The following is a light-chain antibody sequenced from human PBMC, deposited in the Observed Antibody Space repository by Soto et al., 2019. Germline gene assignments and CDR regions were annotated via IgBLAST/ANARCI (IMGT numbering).Light chain of an antibody. Sequence: EIVMTQSPATLSVSPGERATLSCRASHSVSSYLAWYQQKPGQAPRLLIYGASTRATGIPARFSGSGSGTEFTLTISSLQSEDFAVYSCQQYNNWPRTFGQGTKVEIK. CDR2: GAS. V-gene: IGKV3-15*01. CDR3: QQYNNWPRT. J-gene: IGKJ1*01. CDR1: HSVSSY.